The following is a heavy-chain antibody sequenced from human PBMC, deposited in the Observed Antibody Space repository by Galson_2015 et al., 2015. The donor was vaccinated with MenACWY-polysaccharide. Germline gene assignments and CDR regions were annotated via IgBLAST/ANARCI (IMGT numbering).Heavy chain of an antibody. D-gene: IGHD6-19*01. Sequence: LSLTCAVSDYSIRSGYFWGWIRQPPGKGLEWVSYISGSSSTIYYADSVKGRFTISRDNAKNSLSLQVNSLRDEDTAVYHCARKGSDCNVFDYWGQRTLVTV. V-gene: IGHV3-11*04. J-gene: IGHJ4*02. CDR3: ARKGSDCNVFDY. CDR1: DYSIRSGYF. CDR2: ISGSSSTI.